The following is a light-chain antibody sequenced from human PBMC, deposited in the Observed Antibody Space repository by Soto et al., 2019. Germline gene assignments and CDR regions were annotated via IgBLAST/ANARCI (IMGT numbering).Light chain of an antibody. CDR1: QSISSW. Sequence: DIQMTQSPSTLSASVGARVSITCRASQSISSWLAWYQQKTGKAHKLLIYKASTLESGVPSRFSGSGSGTEVTLTISSLQPEDCATCFCQQANSFPWTFGQGTKVDI. J-gene: IGKJ1*01. CDR2: KAS. CDR3: QQANSFPWT. V-gene: IGKV1-5*03.